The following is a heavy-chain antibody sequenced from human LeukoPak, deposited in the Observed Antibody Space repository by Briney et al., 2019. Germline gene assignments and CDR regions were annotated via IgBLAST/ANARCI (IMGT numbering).Heavy chain of an antibody. CDR2: IYYSGST. D-gene: IGHD3-9*01. CDR3: ARAWADYDILTGYHRPCYFDY. V-gene: IGHV4-39*07. CDR1: GGSISSSSYY. Sequence: SETLSLTFTVSGGSISSSSYYWGWIRQPPGKGLEWIGSIYYSGSTYYNPSLKSRVTISVDTSKNQFSLKLSSVTAADTAVYYCARAWADYDILTGYHRPCYFDYWGQGTLVTVSS. J-gene: IGHJ4*02.